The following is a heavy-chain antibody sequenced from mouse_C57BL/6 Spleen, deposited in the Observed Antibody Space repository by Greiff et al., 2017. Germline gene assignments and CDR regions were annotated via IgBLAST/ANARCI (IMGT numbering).Heavy chain of an antibody. CDR2: INPNYGTT. D-gene: IGHD1-1*01. Sequence: VQLKESGPELVKPGASVKISCKASGYSFTDYNMNWVKQSNGKSLEWIGVINPNYGTTSYNQKFKGKATLTVDQSSSTAYMQLNSLTSEDSAVYYCARRDYYGSKDYAMDYWGQGTSVTVSS. CDR3: ARRDYYGSKDYAMDY. CDR1: GYSFTDYN. V-gene: IGHV1-39*01. J-gene: IGHJ4*01.